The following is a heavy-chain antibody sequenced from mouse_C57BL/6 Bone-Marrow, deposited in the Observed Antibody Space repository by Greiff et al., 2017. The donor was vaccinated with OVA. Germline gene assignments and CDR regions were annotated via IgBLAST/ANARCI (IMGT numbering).Heavy chain of an antibody. CDR1: GYTFTSYW. D-gene: IGHD2-2*01. CDR2: IYPGNSDT. V-gene: IGHV1-5*01. Sequence: EVQLQQSGTVLARPGASVKMSCKTSGYTFTSYWMHWVKQRPGQGLEWIGAIYPGNSDTSYNQKFKGKAKLTAVTSASTAYLELSSLTNEDSAVYYFTVWLRRGYYFDYWGQGTTLTVSS. CDR3: TVWLRRGYYFDY. J-gene: IGHJ2*01.